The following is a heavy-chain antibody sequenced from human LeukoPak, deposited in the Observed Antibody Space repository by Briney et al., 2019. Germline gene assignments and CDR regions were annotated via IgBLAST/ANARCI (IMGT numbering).Heavy chain of an antibody. CDR3: TTDRVSLLLEWLASYYYMDV. D-gene: IGHD3-3*01. Sequence: GGSLRLSCAASGFTFSNAWMSWVRQAPGKGLEWVGRIKSKTDGGTTDYAAPVKGRFTISRDDSKNTLYLQMNSLKTEDTAVYYCTTDRVSLLLEWLASYYYMDVWGKGTTVTVSS. J-gene: IGHJ6*03. CDR1: GFTFSNAW. V-gene: IGHV3-15*01. CDR2: IKSKTDGGTT.